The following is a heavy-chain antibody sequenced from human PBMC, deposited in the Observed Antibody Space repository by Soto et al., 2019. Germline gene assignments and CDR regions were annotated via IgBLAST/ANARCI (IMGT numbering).Heavy chain of an antibody. V-gene: IGHV5-51*01. CDR3: AKHEGYCSTTTCSNFDY. CDR2: IYPGDSDT. Sequence: GESLKISCKGSGFTFSSYWIAWVRQMPGKGLEWMGIIYPGDSDTSYSPSFQGQVTISADKSINTAYLHWSSLKASDTAIYYCAKHEGYCSTTTCSNFDYWGQGALVTVSS. CDR1: GFTFSSYW. J-gene: IGHJ4*02. D-gene: IGHD2-2*01.